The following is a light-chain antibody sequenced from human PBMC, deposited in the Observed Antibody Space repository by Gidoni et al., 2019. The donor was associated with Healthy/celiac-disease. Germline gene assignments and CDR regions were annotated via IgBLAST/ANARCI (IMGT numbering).Light chain of an antibody. Sequence: DIVITQSPDSLAVSRSERATINCQASQIVLYSANNKNYLAWYHQKPGQPPQLLIYWAATREAGVPDRFSGSRSATDFTLTISSLQAEDVAVSYCQQYYSTPPWTFGQGTKVEIK. J-gene: IGKJ1*01. V-gene: IGKV4-1*01. CDR1: QIVLYSANNKNY. CDR3: QQYYSTPPWT. CDR2: WAA.